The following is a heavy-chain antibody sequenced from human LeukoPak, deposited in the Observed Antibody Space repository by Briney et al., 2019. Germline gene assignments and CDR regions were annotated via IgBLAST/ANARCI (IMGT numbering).Heavy chain of an antibody. D-gene: IGHD2-15*01. CDR1: GGTISSYY. J-gene: IGHJ3*02. CDR2: IYYSGST. V-gene: IGHV4-59*08. CDR3: ARMDIVVVVAAKPKKTDAFDI. Sequence: KPSETLSLTCTVSGGTISSYYWSWIRQPPGKGLEWIGYIYYSGSTNYNTSLKSRVTISVDTSKNQFSLKLSSVTAADTAVYYCARMDIVVVVAAKPKKTDAFDIWGQGTMVTVSS.